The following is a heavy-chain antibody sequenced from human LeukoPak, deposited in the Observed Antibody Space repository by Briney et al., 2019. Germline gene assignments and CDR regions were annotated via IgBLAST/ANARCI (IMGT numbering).Heavy chain of an antibody. D-gene: IGHD3-22*01. Sequence: PGGSLRLSCAASGFTFSSYAMSWVRQAPGEGLEWVSAISGSGGSTYYADSVKSRFTISRDNSKNTLYLQMNSLRAEDTAVYYCAKDPDPLVDSSGYYYSESPETLDYWGQGTLVTVSS. V-gene: IGHV3-23*01. CDR3: AKDPDPLVDSSGYYYSESPETLDY. CDR1: GFTFSSYA. CDR2: ISGSGGST. J-gene: IGHJ4*02.